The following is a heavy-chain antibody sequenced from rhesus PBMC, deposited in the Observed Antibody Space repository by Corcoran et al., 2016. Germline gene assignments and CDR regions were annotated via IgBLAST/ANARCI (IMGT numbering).Heavy chain of an antibody. V-gene: IGHV4-169*01. CDR1: GGSISSSY. D-gene: IGHD1-44*02. Sequence: QLQLQESGPGLVKPSETLSVTCAVSGGSISSSYWSWIRQAPGKGLEWIGYIYGSGSSTNYNPSLKSRGTLSVDTSKNQLSLKLSSVTTADTAVYYCARVGGVGKYCEFWGQGALVTVSS. CDR3: ARVGGVGKYCEF. J-gene: IGHJ1*01. CDR2: IYGSGSST.